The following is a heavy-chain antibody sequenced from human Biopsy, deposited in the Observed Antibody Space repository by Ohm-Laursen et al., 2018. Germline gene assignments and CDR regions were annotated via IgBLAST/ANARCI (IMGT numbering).Heavy chain of an antibody. V-gene: IGHV3-72*01. Sequence: GSLRLSCTASGFSFGDHYLDWVRQAPGEGLEWVGRARNKANSYTIEYAASVMGRFTISRDDSQNSLYLQMNSLQTEDTAVYFCAKEGRLLGIPHTNYFDSWGQGTLVTVSS. CDR2: ARNKANSYTI. CDR3: AKEGRLLGIPHTNYFDS. CDR1: GFSFGDHY. D-gene: IGHD1-26*01. J-gene: IGHJ4*02.